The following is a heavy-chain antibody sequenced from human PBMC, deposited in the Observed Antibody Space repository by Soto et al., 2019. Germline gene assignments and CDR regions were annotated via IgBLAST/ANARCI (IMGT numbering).Heavy chain of an antibody. CDR1: GFRFSEHA. CDR3: IGGSFGYYAP. V-gene: IGHV3-49*04. D-gene: IGHD2-2*03. J-gene: IGHJ5*02. CDR2: IRNTPYGGTT. Sequence: EVQLVESGGGLVAPGRSLRLSCNCSGFRFSEHAMTWVRQAPGTGLEWVGFIRNTPYGGTTDYAASVRGRLTISGDHAESIAYLQMNSLNTEDSGVYYCIGGSFGYYAPWGPGTLVTVSA.